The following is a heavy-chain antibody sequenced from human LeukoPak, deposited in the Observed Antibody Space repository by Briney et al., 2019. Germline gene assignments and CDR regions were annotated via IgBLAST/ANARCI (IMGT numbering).Heavy chain of an antibody. V-gene: IGHV3-21*01. CDR3: ARVTTGAFDI. CDR1: GFTFSTYS. J-gene: IGHJ3*02. Sequence: GGSLRLSCAASGFTFSTYSMNWVRQAPGKGLEWVTSISSGTSYIYYADSVEGRFTISRDNAKNSLYLQMNSLRAEDTAVYYCARVTTGAFDIWGQGTMVTVSS. D-gene: IGHD1-1*01. CDR2: ISSGTSYI.